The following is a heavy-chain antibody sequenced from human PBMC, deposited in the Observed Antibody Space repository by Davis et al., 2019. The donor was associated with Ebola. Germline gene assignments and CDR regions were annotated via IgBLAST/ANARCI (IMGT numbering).Heavy chain of an antibody. CDR1: GFTFSGSA. Sequence: GGSLRLSCAASGFTFSGSAMHWVRQASGKGLEWVGRIRSKANSYATAYAASVKGRFTISRDDSKNTAYLQMNSLKTEDTAVYYCALTTHYYYGMDVWGQGTTVTVSS. V-gene: IGHV3-73*01. J-gene: IGHJ6*02. CDR3: ALTTHYYYGMDV. CDR2: IRSKANSYAT. D-gene: IGHD4/OR15-4a*01.